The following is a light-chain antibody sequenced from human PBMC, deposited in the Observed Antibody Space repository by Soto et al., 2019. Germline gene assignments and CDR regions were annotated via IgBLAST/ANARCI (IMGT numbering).Light chain of an antibody. Sequence: QSVLTQPPSASGTPGQRVTIYCSGSSSNIGSNYVYWYQQLPGTAPKLLIYRNNHRPSGVPDRFSGSKSGASASLAISGLRSEDEADYYCAAWDDSLSGPVFGGGTQLTVL. CDR3: AAWDDSLSGPV. CDR2: RNN. V-gene: IGLV1-47*01. J-gene: IGLJ2*01. CDR1: SSNIGSNY.